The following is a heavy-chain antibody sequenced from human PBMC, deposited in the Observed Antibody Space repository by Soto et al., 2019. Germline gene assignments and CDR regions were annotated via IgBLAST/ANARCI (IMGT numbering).Heavy chain of an antibody. V-gene: IGHV1-2*02. CDR2: INPNSGDT. CDR3: AKGGAIVAAGTRVYLYNAMDV. J-gene: IGHJ6*02. D-gene: IGHD1-26*01. CDR1: GYTFTGYY. Sequence: ASVKVSCKAAGYTFTGYYVHWVRQAPGQGLEWMGWINPNSGDTYLAQRFQGRVTMNRDTSIGTAYMELRGLTSDDTAEYYCAKGGAIVAAGTRVYLYNAMDVWGQGTTVTVSS.